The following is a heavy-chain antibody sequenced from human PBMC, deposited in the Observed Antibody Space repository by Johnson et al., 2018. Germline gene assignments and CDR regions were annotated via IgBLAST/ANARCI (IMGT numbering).Heavy chain of an antibody. CDR1: GFNFSSFG. J-gene: IGHJ6*02. Sequence: QVQLVQSGGGVVQPGRSLRLSCAASGFNFSSFGMHWVRQAPGKGLEWVSLISYAGSDKYSADSVKGRFTISRDNSKNTLFLQMNGLRAEDTAVYYCAKSLLYCSTTSCYYFYYYYGMDVWGQGTTVTVSS. CDR2: ISYAGSDK. V-gene: IGHV3-30*18. D-gene: IGHD2-2*01. CDR3: AKSLLYCSTTSCYYFYYYYGMDV.